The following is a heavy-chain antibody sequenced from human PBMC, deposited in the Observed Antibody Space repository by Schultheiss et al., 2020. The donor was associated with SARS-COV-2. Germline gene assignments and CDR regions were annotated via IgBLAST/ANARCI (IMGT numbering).Heavy chain of an antibody. J-gene: IGHJ4*02. CDR2: ISSSGSTI. V-gene: IGHV3-48*03. D-gene: IGHD3-3*01. Sequence: GGSLRLSCAASGFTFSSYEMNWVRQAPGKGLEWVSYISSSGSTIYYADSVKGRFTISRDNSKNTLYLQMNSLRAEDTAVYYCAKDFYLRFLEWLFGVDYWGQGTLVTVSS. CDR1: GFTFSSYE. CDR3: AKDFYLRFLEWLFGVDY.